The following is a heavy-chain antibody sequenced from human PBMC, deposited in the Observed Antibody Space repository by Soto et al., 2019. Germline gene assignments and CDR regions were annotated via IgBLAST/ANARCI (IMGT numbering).Heavy chain of an antibody. CDR3: AAGGSGYYAD. CDR2: IKTDGTYV. Sequence: EVQLVESGGDLVQPGGSLRLSCAASGFTFSTYWMHWVRQASGKGLLWVSRIKTDGTYVTYADSVKGRFTFSRDNAKNALYLQTDSLKVEHGSVYYCAAGGSGYYADWGQGTLVTVSS. V-gene: IGHV3-74*01. J-gene: IGHJ4*02. CDR1: GFTFSTYW. D-gene: IGHD3-22*01.